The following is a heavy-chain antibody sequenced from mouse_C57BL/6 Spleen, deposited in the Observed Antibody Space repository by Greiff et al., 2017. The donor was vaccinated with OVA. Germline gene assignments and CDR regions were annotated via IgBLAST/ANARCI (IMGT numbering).Heavy chain of an antibody. J-gene: IGHJ4*01. D-gene: IGHD1-1*01. CDR3: ARPHYYGSSFYYAMDY. V-gene: IGHV5-12*01. Sequence: EVQRVESGGGLVQPGGSLKLSCAASGFTFSDYYMYWVRQTPEKRLEWVAYISNGGGSTYYPDTVKGRFTISRDNAKNTLYLQMSRLKSEDTAMYYCARPHYYGSSFYYAMDYWGQGTSVTVSS. CDR2: ISNGGGST. CDR1: GFTFSDYY.